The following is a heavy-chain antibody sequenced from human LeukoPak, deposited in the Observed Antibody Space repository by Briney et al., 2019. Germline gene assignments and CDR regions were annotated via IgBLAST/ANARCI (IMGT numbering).Heavy chain of an antibody. D-gene: IGHD6-6*01. CDR1: GFTLSSYG. V-gene: IGHV3-23*01. CDR3: AKGCGVYSSSAPDY. J-gene: IGHJ4*02. CDR2: ISVSGSNT. Sequence: GGSLRLSCAASGFTLSSYGMSWVRQAPGKGLEWVAAISVSGSNTYYADAVKGRFTISRDNSKNTLDLQMNSLRAEDTAVYYCAKGCGVYSSSAPDYWGQGTPVTVSS.